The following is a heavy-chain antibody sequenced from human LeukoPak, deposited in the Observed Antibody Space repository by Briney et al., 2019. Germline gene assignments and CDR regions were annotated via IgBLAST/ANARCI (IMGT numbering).Heavy chain of an antibody. CDR3: AREERLGAAYYLDA. CDR2: ITYDGKVQ. J-gene: IGHJ4*02. V-gene: IGHV3-30*04. Sequence: PGGSLRLSCAAPGFAFITYSMHWVRQAPGKGLEWLAVITYDGKVQHYADSVKGQFTVSRDNSKKTLYLQMISLRPEDTAFYYCAREERLGAAYYLDAWGRGTLVTVSS. CDR1: GFAFITYS. D-gene: IGHD1-26*01.